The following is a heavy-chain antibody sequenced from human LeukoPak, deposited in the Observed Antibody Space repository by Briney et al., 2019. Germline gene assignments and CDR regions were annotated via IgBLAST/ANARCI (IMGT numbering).Heavy chain of an antibody. Sequence: MPSETLSLTCTVSGGSISSSSANWGWIRQPPGKGLEWIGRIYYSRNTYYNPSLKSRLTISADTSKNQFSLTLGSVSATDTAVYYCVSPRGFSYGYFDYWGQGTLVTVS. D-gene: IGHD5-18*01. CDR3: VSPRGFSYGYFDY. J-gene: IGHJ4*02. CDR2: IYYSRNT. V-gene: IGHV4-39*01. CDR1: GGSISSSSAN.